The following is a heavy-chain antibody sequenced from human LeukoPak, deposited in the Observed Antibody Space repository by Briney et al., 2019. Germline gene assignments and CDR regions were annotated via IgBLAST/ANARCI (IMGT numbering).Heavy chain of an antibody. Sequence: ASVKVSCKASGYTFTSYDINWVRQATGQGLEWMGWTNPNSGNTGYAQKFQGRVTMTRNTSISTAYMELSSLRSEDTAVYYCARGGIYYDSSGYYPHWFDPWGQGTLVTVSS. V-gene: IGHV1-8*01. CDR1: GYTFTSYD. CDR3: ARGGIYYDSSGYYPHWFDP. D-gene: IGHD3-22*01. J-gene: IGHJ5*02. CDR2: TNPNSGNT.